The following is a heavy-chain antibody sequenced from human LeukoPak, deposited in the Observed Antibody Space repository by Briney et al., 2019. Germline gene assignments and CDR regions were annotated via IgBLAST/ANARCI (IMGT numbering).Heavy chain of an antibody. CDR1: GFTFSSYN. Sequence: GGSLRLSCAASGFTFSSYNMNWVRQAPGKGLEWVSSISSSSSLTYYADSLKGRFTISRDNAKNSLYLQMNSLRAEDTAVYYCAREDCSGGSCYAGRWGQGTLVTVSS. D-gene: IGHD2-15*01. V-gene: IGHV3-21*01. CDR3: AREDCSGGSCYAGR. CDR2: ISSSSSLT. J-gene: IGHJ4*02.